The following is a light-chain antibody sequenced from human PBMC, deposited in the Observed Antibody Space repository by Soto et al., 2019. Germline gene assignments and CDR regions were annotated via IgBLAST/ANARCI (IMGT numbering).Light chain of an antibody. Sequence: QSVLTQSPSASASLGASVKLTCTLSSGHSSYAIAWHQQQPEKGPRYLMKLNSDGSHSKGDGTPDRFSGSRSGAERYLTISGLQSEDEADYYCQTWGTGIQVFGGGTKLTVL. CDR2: LNSDGSH. CDR3: QTWGTGIQV. CDR1: SGHSSYA. V-gene: IGLV4-69*01. J-gene: IGLJ3*02.